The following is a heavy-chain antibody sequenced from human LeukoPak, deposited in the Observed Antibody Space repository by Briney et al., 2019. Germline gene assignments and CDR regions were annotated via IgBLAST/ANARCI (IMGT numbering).Heavy chain of an antibody. V-gene: IGHV1-3*01. J-gene: IGHJ4*02. CDR1: GYIFTDYA. CDR3: ARARWTSTVTTYYLDF. Sequence: ASVKVSCKASGYIFTDYAVQWVRQAPGQGLEWMGWINVGNGKTKYSQKFQGRVTITRDTSASTAYMELSGLRSDDTAVYYCARARWTSTVTTYYLDFWGQGTLVTVSS. CDR2: INVGNGKT. D-gene: IGHD4-17*01.